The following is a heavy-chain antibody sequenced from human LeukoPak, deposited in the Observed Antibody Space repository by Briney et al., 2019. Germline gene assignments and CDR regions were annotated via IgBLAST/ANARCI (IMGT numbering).Heavy chain of an antibody. J-gene: IGHJ5*02. V-gene: IGHV3-53*01. CDR1: GFTVSSNY. CDR2: IYSGGST. Sequence: PGGSLRLSCAASGFTVSSNYMSWVRQAPGKELEWVSVIYSGGSTYYADSVKGRFTISRDNSKNTLYLQMNSLRAEDTAVYYCARASNLLGFDPWGQGTLVTVSS. CDR3: ARASNLLGFDP. D-gene: IGHD2-8*02.